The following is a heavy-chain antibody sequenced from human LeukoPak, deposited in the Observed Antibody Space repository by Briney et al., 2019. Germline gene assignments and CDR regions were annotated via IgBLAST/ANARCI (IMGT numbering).Heavy chain of an antibody. CDR3: ARDGAAYYYDSSNWFDP. J-gene: IGHJ5*02. CDR1: GFIVSCNY. CDR2: IYSGGFT. D-gene: IGHD3-22*01. V-gene: IGHV3-53*01. Sequence: GGSLRLSCAASGFIVSCNYMSWVRQAPGKGLEWVSLIYSGGFTYYADSVKGRFTTSRDNAKNSLYLQMNSLRAEDTAVYYCARDGAAYYYDSSNWFDPWGQGTLVTVSS.